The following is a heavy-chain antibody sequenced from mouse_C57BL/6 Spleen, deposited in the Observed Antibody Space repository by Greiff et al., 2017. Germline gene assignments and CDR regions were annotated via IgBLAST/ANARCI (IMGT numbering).Heavy chain of an antibody. J-gene: IGHJ2*01. CDR3: ARGEGDYYFDY. D-gene: IGHD2-13*01. CDR1: GYTFPSYW. V-gene: IGHV1-69*01. CDR2: IDPSDSYT. Sequence: QVQLKQPGAELVMPGASVKLSCKASGYTFPSYWMHWVKQRPGQGLEWIGEIDPSDSYTNYNKKFKGKATLTVDKSSSTAYMQLSSLTSEDSAVYYCARGEGDYYFDYWGQGTTLTVSS.